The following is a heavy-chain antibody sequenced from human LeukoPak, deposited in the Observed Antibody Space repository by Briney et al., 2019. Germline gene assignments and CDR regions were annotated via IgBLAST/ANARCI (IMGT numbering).Heavy chain of an antibody. D-gene: IGHD3-22*01. CDR2: IYTSGTT. CDR3: ARGGPPVVYYYYYMDV. V-gene: IGHV3-53*01. CDR1: GFTVSSNY. J-gene: IGHJ6*03. Sequence: PEGSLRLSCAASGFTVSSNYIAWVRQAPGKGLEWVSVIYTSGTTYYADSVKGRFTISRDNSKNTLYLQMNSLRTEDTAVYYCARGGPPVVYYYYYMDVWGKGTTVTVSS.